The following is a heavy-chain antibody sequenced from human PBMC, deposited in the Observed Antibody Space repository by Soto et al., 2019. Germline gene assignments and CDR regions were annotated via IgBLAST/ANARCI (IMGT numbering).Heavy chain of an antibody. D-gene: IGHD4-17*01. CDR1: GGSITTYQ. J-gene: IGHJ4*02. V-gene: IGHV4-59*01. CDR2: YSGFT. CDR3: ARDYGDYSFFFDY. Sequence: SETLSLTCTVSGGSITTYQWSWIRQPPGKGLEWIGGYSGFTDYNPSLESRATISVDHSKNQFSPTLRSVTAADTAVYYCARDYGDYSFFFDYWGQGALVTVSS.